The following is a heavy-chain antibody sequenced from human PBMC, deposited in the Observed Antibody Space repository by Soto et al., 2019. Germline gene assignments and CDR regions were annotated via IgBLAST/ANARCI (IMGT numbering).Heavy chain of an antibody. CDR1: GFSLSNARMG. CDR2: IFSNDEK. V-gene: IGHV2-26*01. CDR3: AREYYDFWSGYMDV. D-gene: IGHD3-3*01. J-gene: IGHJ6*03. Sequence: QVTLKESGPVLVNPTETLTLTCTVSGFSLSNARMGVSWIRQPPGKALEWLAHIFSNDEKSYSTSLKSRLTISKDTSKSQVVLTMTNMDPVDTATYYWAREYYDFWSGYMDVWGKGTTVTVSS.